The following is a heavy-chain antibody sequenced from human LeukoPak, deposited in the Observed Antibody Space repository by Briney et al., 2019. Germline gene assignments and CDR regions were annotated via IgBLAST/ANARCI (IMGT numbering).Heavy chain of an antibody. CDR3: ARDSHGRRVAVAGPLSY. CDR1: GFTFSSYA. J-gene: IGHJ4*02. D-gene: IGHD6-19*01. V-gene: IGHV3-30*04. Sequence: GRSPRLSCAASGFTFSSYAMHWVRQAPGKGLEWVAVISYDGSNKYYADSVKGRFTISRDNSKNTLCLQMNSLRAEDTAVYYCARDSHGRRVAVAGPLSYWGQGTLVTVSS. CDR2: ISYDGSNK.